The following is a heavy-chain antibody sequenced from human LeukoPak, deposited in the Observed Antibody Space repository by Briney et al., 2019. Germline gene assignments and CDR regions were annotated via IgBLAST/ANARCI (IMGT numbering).Heavy chain of an antibody. D-gene: IGHD3-3*01. V-gene: IGHV4-30-2*01. J-gene: IGHJ3*02. CDR3: ARRTHYDFWSGYNAFDI. Sequence: SETLSLTCAVSGGSISSGGYSWSWIRQPPGKGLEWIGYIYHSGSTNYNPSLKSRVTISVDTSKNQFSLKLSSVTAADTAVYYCARRTHYDFWSGYNAFDIWGQGTMVTVSS. CDR2: IYHSGST. CDR1: GGSISSGGYS.